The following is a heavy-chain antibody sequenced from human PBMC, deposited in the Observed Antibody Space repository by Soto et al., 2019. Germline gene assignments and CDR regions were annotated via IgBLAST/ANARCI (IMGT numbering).Heavy chain of an antibody. CDR3: AAAVVESAFDF. CDR1: GFSLSTTGVG. Sequence: QITLKESGPTLVKPTQTLTLTCTCSGFSLSTTGVGVGWVRQPPGKALEWLTLIYWDDDKRYSPSLKNRLTIIKVTSKNQVVLTMTNVDPVDTATYYCAAAVVESAFDFWGQGTMVTVSS. J-gene: IGHJ3*01. V-gene: IGHV2-5*02. D-gene: IGHD2-15*01. CDR2: IYWDDDK.